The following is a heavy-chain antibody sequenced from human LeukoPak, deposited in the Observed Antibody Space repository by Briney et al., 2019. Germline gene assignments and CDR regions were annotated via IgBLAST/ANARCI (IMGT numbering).Heavy chain of an antibody. CDR2: IYYSGST. CDR3: ASHDYGDYDIN. V-gene: IGHV4-59*01. D-gene: IGHD4-17*01. J-gene: IGHJ4*02. Sequence: SETLSLTCTVSGGSISSYYWSWIRQTPGKGLEWIGDIYYSGSTNYNPSLKSRVTISVDTSKNQFSLKLSSVTAADTAVYYCASHDYGDYDINWGQGTLVTVSS. CDR1: GGSISSYY.